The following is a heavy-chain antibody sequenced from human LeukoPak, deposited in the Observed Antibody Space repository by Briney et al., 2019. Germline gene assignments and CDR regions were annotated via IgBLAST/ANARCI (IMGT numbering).Heavy chain of an antibody. Sequence: SETLSLTCTVSGGSISSSSYYWGWIRQPPGKGLKGLGGIINSGSTYYNPSLKSRVTISVDTSKNQFSLKLSSVTAADTAVYYCARQRVECSSTSCYSYYFDYWGQGTLVTVSS. CDR3: ARQRVECSSTSCYSYYFDY. D-gene: IGHD2-2*01. CDR2: IINSGST. V-gene: IGHV4-39*01. J-gene: IGHJ4*02. CDR1: GGSISSSSYY.